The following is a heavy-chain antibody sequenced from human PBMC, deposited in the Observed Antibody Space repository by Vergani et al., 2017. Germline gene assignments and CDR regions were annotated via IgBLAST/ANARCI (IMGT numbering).Heavy chain of an antibody. D-gene: IGHD5-18*01. Sequence: EVQLVESGGGLVQPGRSLRLSCAASGFTFDDYAMHWVRQAPGKGLEWVSGISWNSGSIGYADSVKGRFTISRDNAKNSLYLQMNSLRAEDTALYYCAKDSTAMVTIVDYWGQGTLVTVSS. J-gene: IGHJ4*02. CDR2: ISWNSGSI. V-gene: IGHV3-9*01. CDR1: GFTFDDYA. CDR3: AKDSTAMVTIVDY.